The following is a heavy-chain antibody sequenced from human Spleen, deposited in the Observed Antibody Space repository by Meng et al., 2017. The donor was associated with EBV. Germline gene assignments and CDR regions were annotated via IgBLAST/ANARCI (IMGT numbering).Heavy chain of an antibody. D-gene: IGHD3-16*01. Sequence: VQLVESGAEVKKPGASVKVSCKAPGYTFINYYIHWVRQAPGQGLEWMGIIDASGGDARYAQKFQDRVTMTRDTSTSTVYMDLSSLRSEDTAVYYCARGPVGMITYFDYWGQGTLVTVSS. CDR2: IDASGGDA. V-gene: IGHV1-46*01. CDR1: GYTFINYY. J-gene: IGHJ4*02. CDR3: ARGPVGMITYFDY.